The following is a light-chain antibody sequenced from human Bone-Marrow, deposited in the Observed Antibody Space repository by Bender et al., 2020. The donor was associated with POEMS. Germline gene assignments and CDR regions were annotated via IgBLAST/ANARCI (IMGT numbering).Light chain of an antibody. CDR2: DVT. CDR1: NDDIGSYDF. V-gene: IGLV2-14*03. Sequence: QSALTQPASVSGSPGQSITISCTGTNDDIGSYDFVSWYQQQPGNAPTLMIFDVTNRPSGISDRFSGSKSGNTASLTISGLQAEDEADYHCCSYAHDSSWVFGGGTKVTVL. CDR3: CSYAHDSSWV. J-gene: IGLJ3*02.